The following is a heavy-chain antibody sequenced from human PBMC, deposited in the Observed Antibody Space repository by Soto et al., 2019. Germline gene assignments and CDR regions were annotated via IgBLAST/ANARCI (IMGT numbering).Heavy chain of an antibody. D-gene: IGHD1-26*01. Sequence: QVQLVESGGGVVQPGRSLRLSCAASGFTFSAYAMHWVRQAPGKGLEWVAVISHDGSNEYYADSVQGRFTISRDNSKNTVYLQMNSLRAEDTTLYYCARGGWELPYNYGMDVWGQGTTVTVSS. CDR2: ISHDGSNE. CDR1: GFTFSAYA. CDR3: ARGGWELPYNYGMDV. J-gene: IGHJ6*02. V-gene: IGHV3-30-3*01.